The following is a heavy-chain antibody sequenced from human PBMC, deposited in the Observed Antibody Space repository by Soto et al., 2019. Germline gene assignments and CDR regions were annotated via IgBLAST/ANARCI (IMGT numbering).Heavy chain of an antibody. V-gene: IGHV1-2*04. Sequence: QVQLVQSGAEVKKPGASVKVSCKASGYTFTGYYMHWVRQAPGQGLEWMGWINPNSGGTNYAQKFQGWVTMTRDTSISTAYTELSRLRSDDTAVYYCARAYCSGGSCHYGMDVWGQGTTVTVSS. D-gene: IGHD2-15*01. CDR3: ARAYCSGGSCHYGMDV. CDR1: GYTFTGYY. J-gene: IGHJ6*02. CDR2: INPNSGGT.